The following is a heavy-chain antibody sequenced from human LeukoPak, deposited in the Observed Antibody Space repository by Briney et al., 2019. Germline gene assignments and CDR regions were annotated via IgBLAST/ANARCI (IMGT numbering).Heavy chain of an antibody. CDR1: GFTFSDYY. V-gene: IGHV3-11*06. CDR2: ISSSSSYT. CDR3: AREGSRGNFDY. D-gene: IGHD3-10*01. J-gene: IGHJ4*02. Sequence: GGSLRLSCAASGFTFSDYYMSWIRQAPGKGLEWVSYISSSSSYTNYADSVKGRFTISRDNAKNSLYLQMSSLRAEDTAVYYCAREGSRGNFDYWGQGTLVTVSS.